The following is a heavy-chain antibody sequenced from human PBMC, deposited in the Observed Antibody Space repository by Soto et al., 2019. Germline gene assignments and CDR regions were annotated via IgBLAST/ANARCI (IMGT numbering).Heavy chain of an antibody. D-gene: IGHD6-6*01. CDR2: IRSKAYGGTT. CDR3: TREYSSSHSYYYYGMDG. V-gene: IGHV3-49*04. J-gene: IGHJ6*02. CDR1: VFPFGDYA. Sequence: SLRLSCAASVFPFGDYAMGWVRTAPGKGLEWVGFIRSKAYGGTTESAASVKGRFTISRDDSKSIAYLQMNSLKTEDTAVYYGTREYSSSHSYYYYGMDGWGQGTKVPFSS.